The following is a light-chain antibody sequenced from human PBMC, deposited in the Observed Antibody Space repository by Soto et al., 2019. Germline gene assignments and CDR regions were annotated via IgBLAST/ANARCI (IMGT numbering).Light chain of an antibody. V-gene: IGKV1-27*01. J-gene: IGKJ1*01. Sequence: DIQMTQSPSSLSASIGDRVTVTCRASQGISNYLAWYQQKPGKVPKLLIYGASTLQSGVPARFSGSGSGTDFTLTISSLQPEDVATYYCQKYDSDPWTFGQGTKVEI. CDR2: GAS. CDR3: QKYDSDPWT. CDR1: QGISNY.